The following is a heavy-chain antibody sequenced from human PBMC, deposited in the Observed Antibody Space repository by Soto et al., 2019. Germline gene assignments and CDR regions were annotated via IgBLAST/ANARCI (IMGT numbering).Heavy chain of an antibody. D-gene: IGHD3-16*01. V-gene: IGHV1-18*01. CDR1: GYTFTSYG. CDR3: ARVPITEDYFDY. Sequence: GASVKVSCKASGYTFTSYGISWVRRASGQGLEWMGWISAYNGNTNYAQKLQGRVTMTTDTSTSTAYMELRSLRSDDTAVYYCARVPITEDYFDYWGQGTLVTVSS. J-gene: IGHJ4*02. CDR2: ISAYNGNT.